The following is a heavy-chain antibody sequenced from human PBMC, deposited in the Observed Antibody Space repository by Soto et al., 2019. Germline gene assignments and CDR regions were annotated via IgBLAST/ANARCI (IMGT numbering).Heavy chain of an antibody. CDR1: GYTFSSYY. V-gene: IGHV1-46*01. J-gene: IGHJ1*01. D-gene: IGHD6-13*01. Sequence: VKVSCKASGYTFSSYYMPRVRQGPGQGLEWMGIINPSGGSTSYAQKFQGRITMTRDTSTSTVYMELSSLRSEDTAVYYCARVIAAAGPWFQHWGQGTLVTVSS. CDR2: INPSGGST. CDR3: ARVIAAAGPWFQH.